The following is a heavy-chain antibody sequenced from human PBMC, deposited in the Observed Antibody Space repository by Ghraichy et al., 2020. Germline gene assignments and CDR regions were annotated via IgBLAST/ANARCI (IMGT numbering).Heavy chain of an antibody. CDR3: ARGLYGSGSYSLGY. Sequence: SETLSLTCAVSGGSISSGGYSWSWIRQPPGKGLEWIGYIYHSGSTYYNPSLKSRVTISVDRSKNQFSLKLSSVTAADTAVYYCARGLYGSGSYSLGYWGQGTLVTVSS. V-gene: IGHV4-30-2*01. CDR2: IYHSGST. CDR1: GGSISSGGYS. J-gene: IGHJ4*02. D-gene: IGHD3-10*01.